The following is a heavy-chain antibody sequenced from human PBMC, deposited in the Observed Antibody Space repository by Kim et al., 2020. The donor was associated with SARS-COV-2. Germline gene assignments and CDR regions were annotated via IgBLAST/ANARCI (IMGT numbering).Heavy chain of an antibody. D-gene: IGHD6-6*01. J-gene: IGHJ6*02. CDR3: ARLGKQLAQRNYYYYGMDV. CDR1: GYTFTGYY. CDR2: INPNSGGT. Sequence: ASVKVSCKASGYTFTGYYMHWVRQAPGQGLEWMGRINPNSGGTNYVQKFQGRVTMTRDTSISTAYMELSRLRSDDTAVYYCARLGKQLAQRNYYYYGMDVWGQGTTVTVSS. V-gene: IGHV1-2*06.